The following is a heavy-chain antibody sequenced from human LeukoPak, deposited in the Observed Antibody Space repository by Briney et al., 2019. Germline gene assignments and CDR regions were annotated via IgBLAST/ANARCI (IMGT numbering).Heavy chain of an antibody. Sequence: PGGSLRLSCAASGFTFSSYAMSWVRQAPGKGLEWVSAISGSGGSTYYADSVKGRFTISRDNSKNTLYLQMNSLRAEDTAVYYCAKDGAVLLWFGELPADYWGQGTLVTVSS. J-gene: IGHJ4*02. D-gene: IGHD3-10*01. CDR3: AKDGAVLLWFGELPADY. CDR2: ISGSGGST. CDR1: GFTFSSYA. V-gene: IGHV3-23*01.